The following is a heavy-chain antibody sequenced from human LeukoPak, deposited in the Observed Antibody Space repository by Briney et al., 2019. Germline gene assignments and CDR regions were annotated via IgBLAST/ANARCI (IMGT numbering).Heavy chain of an antibody. CDR2: INPNSGGT. J-gene: IGHJ1*01. CDR1: GYTFTGYY. D-gene: IGHD2-2*01. CDR3: ATRYCSSTSCYAEYFQH. Sequence: GASVKVSCKASGYTFTGYYMHWVRQAPGQGLEWMGWINPNSGGTNYAQKFQGRVTMTRDTSISTAYMELSRLRSDDTAVYYCATRYCSSTSCYAEYFQHWGQGTQVTVSS. V-gene: IGHV1-2*02.